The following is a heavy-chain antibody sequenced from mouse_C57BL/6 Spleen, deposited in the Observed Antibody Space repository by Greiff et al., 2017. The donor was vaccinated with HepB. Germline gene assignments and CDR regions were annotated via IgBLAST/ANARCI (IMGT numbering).Heavy chain of an antibody. Sequence: EVQLQQSGPELVKPGASVKISCKASGYSFTGYYMNWVKQSPEKSLEWIGEINPSTGGTTSNQKFKAKATLTVDKSSSTAYMQLKSLTSEDSAVYYCARSGTRENYFDYWGQGTTLTVSS. V-gene: IGHV1-42*01. CDR1: GYSFTGYY. J-gene: IGHJ2*01. CDR3: ARSGTRENYFDY. CDR2: INPSTGGT. D-gene: IGHD4-1*01.